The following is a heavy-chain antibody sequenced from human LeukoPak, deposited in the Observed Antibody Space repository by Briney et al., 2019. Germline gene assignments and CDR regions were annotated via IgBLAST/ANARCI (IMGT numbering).Heavy chain of an antibody. Sequence: SDTLSLTCSVSGDSINSNYWIWIRQSPGKGLEWIGDIHYRGRTTYNPSLKSRVVMSLDTSKNQFSLRLSSVTAADTAVYYCARDRVAVWPSHYHYYMDVWGQGTTVTVSS. D-gene: IGHD3-16*01. CDR3: ARDRVAVWPSHYHYYMDV. CDR2: IHYRGRT. CDR1: GDSINSNY. V-gene: IGHV4-59*01. J-gene: IGHJ6*03.